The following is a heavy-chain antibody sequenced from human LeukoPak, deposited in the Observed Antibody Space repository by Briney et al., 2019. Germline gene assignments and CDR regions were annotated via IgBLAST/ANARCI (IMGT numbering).Heavy chain of an antibody. CDR3: ARDTNSVTMIVVATFFDY. D-gene: IGHD3-22*01. CDR1: GFTFSNYG. V-gene: IGHV3-21*01. CDR2: ISSSSTDK. Sequence: KTGGSLRLSCEVSGFTFSNYGMNWVRQAPGKGLEWGSSISSSSTDKYYADSVKGRFTISSDNAKNLLYLQMNSLRADDTAVYYCARDTNSVTMIVVATFFDYWGQGTLVTVSS. J-gene: IGHJ4*02.